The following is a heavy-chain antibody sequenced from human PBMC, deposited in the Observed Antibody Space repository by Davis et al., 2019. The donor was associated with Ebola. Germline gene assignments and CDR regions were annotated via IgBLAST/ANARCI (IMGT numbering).Heavy chain of an antibody. Sequence: SETLSLTCAVYGGSLSGYYWSWIRQSPGKGLEWIGEINHSGSTNYNPSLKSRVTISVDTSKNQFSLKLSSVTAADTAVYYCARGPHTVGFDPWGQGTLVTVSS. CDR1: GGSLSGYY. CDR3: ARGPHTVGFDP. V-gene: IGHV4-34*01. D-gene: IGHD4-17*01. J-gene: IGHJ5*02. CDR2: INHSGST.